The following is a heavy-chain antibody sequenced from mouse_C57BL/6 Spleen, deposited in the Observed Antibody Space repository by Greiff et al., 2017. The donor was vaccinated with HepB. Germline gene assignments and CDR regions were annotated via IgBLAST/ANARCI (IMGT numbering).Heavy chain of an antibody. J-gene: IGHJ1*03. V-gene: IGHV5-17*01. D-gene: IGHD4-1*01. CDR2: ISSGSSTI. CDR3: ARTGAGGYFDV. Sequence: EVHLVESGGGLVKPGGSLKLSCAASGFTFSDYGMHWVRQAPEKGLEWVAYISSGSSTIYYADTVKGRFTISRDNAKNTLFLQMTSLRSEDTAMYYCARTGAGGYFDVWGTGTTVTVSS. CDR1: GFTFSDYG.